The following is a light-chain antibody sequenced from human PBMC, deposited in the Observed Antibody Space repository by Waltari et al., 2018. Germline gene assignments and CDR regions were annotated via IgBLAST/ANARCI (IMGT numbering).Light chain of an antibody. CDR3: QQYNNWPLSWT. V-gene: IGKV3-15*01. Sequence: EIVMTQSPATLSVSPGERATLSCRASQSDSSNLAWYQQKPGQAPRLLIYGASTRATGIPARFSGSGSGTEFTLTISSLQSEDFAVYYCQQYNNWPLSWTFGQGTKVEIK. CDR2: GAS. CDR1: QSDSSN. J-gene: IGKJ1*01.